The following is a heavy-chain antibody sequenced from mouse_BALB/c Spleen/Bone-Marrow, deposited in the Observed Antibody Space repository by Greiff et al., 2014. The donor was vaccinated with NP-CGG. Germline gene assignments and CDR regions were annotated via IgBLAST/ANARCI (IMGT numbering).Heavy chain of an antibody. CDR3: ARITTATGAMDY. CDR1: GFSLTNCG. CDR2: IWADGST. J-gene: IGHJ4*01. Sequence: QVQLQQSGPGLVSPSQSLSITCTVSGFSLTNCGVHWVRQPPGKGLEWLGVIWADGSTNYNSALMSRLSISKDNSKSQVFFKMNSLQTDDTAMYYCARITTATGAMDYWGQGTSVTVSS. V-gene: IGHV2-9*02. D-gene: IGHD1-2*01.